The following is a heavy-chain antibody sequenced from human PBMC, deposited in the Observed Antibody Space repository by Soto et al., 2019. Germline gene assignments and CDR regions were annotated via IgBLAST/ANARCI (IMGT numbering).Heavy chain of an antibody. D-gene: IGHD2-15*01. CDR3: ARHTPAISISDH. CDR2: VHHSGRT. V-gene: IGHV4-39*01. CDR1: GNSMSSSNW. J-gene: IGHJ4*02. Sequence: SETLSLTCTVSGNSMSSSNWWNWVRQPPGKGLEWIGSVHHSGRTYYNPSLKSRVTISVDTSKNQFSLKLSSVTAADTAVYYCARHTPAISISDHWGQGTLVPVSS.